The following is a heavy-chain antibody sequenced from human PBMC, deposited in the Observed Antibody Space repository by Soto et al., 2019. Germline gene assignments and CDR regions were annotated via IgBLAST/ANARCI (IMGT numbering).Heavy chain of an antibody. Sequence: QVQLQESGPGLVKPSETLSLTCAVSRGSGRSDNYYWSWIRQTPGKGLEGIGFISNSGNSKYNPSLKSRVTISLDTSKNHFSLKLTSVTAADTAVYYCAREIPRDGDNFASGAMDVWGQGTTVTVSS. CDR2: ISNSGNS. V-gene: IGHV4-61*03. D-gene: IGHD3-10*01. CDR1: RGSGRSDNYY. J-gene: IGHJ6*02. CDR3: AREIPRDGDNFASGAMDV.